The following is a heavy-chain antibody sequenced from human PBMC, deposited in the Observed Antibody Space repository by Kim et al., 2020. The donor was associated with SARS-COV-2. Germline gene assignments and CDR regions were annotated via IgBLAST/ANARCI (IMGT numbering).Heavy chain of an antibody. V-gene: IGHV3-30*04. Sequence: GGSLRLSCAASGFTFSSYAMHWVRQAPGNGLEWVAFISYDGSNKYYADSVKGRFTISRDNSKNTLYLQMNSLRAEDTAVYYCAMARGGGYYYGMDVWGQG. CDR3: AMARGGGYYYGMDV. CDR2: ISYDGSNK. J-gene: IGHJ6*02. CDR1: GFTFSSYA. D-gene: IGHD3-10*01.